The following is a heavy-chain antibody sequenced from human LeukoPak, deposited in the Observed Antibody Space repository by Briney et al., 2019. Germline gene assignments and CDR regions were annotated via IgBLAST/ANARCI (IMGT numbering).Heavy chain of an antibody. CDR3: AGVARAGIWFGELRPYYYYGMDV. Sequence: ASVKVSCKASGYTFTSYYMHWVRQAPGQGLEWMGIINPSGGSTSYAQKFQGRVTMTRDTSTSTVYMELSSLRSEDTAVYYCAGVARAGIWFGELRPYYYYGMDVWGQGTTVTVSS. V-gene: IGHV1-46*01. CDR2: INPSGGST. D-gene: IGHD3-10*01. CDR1: GYTFTSYY. J-gene: IGHJ6*02.